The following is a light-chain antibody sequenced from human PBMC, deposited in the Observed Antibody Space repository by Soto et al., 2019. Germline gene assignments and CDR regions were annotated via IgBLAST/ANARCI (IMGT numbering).Light chain of an antibody. CDR1: QSISRW. CDR2: DAS. CDR3: QQYNSYST. V-gene: IGKV1-5*01. Sequence: DIQMTQSPSTLSASVGDRVTITCRASQSISRWSAWYQQKPGKAPKFLIYDASSLESGVPSRFSGSGSGTEFTLTISSLQPDDFATYYCQQYNSYSTFGQGTKVDIK. J-gene: IGKJ1*01.